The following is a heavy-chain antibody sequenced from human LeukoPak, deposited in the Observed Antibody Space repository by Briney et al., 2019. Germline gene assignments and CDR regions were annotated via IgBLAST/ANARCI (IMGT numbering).Heavy chain of an antibody. D-gene: IGHD6-13*01. CDR1: GFTFSSYG. CDR2: IRYDGSNK. J-gene: IGHJ4*02. Sequence: PGGSLRLSCAASGFTFSSYGMHWVRQAPGKGLEWVAFIRYDGSNKYYADSVKGRFTISRDNSKNTLYLQMNSLRAEDTAVYFCAKDPRYSCGWYGSYYFDCWGQGTLVTVSS. CDR3: AKDPRYSCGWYGSYYFDC. V-gene: IGHV3-30*02.